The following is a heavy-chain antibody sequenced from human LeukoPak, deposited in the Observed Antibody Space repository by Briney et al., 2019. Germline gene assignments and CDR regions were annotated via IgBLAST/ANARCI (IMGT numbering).Heavy chain of an antibody. J-gene: IGHJ5*02. Sequence: PSETLSLTCTVSGGSISSHYWSWIRQPPGKGLEWIGYIYYSGSTYYNPSLKSRVTISVDTSKNQFSLKLSSVTAADTAVYYCAREEAAAGTWWFDPWGQGTLVTVSS. V-gene: IGHV4-59*11. D-gene: IGHD6-13*01. CDR3: AREEAAAGTWWFDP. CDR1: GGSISSHY. CDR2: IYYSGST.